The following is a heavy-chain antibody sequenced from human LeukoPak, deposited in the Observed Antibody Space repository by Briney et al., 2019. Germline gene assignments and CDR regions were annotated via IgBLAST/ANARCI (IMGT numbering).Heavy chain of an antibody. CDR3: ARDSGGNNAFDT. CDR1: GFTFSSYS. D-gene: IGHD2-15*01. V-gene: IGHV3-21*01. Sequence: SGGSLRLSCAASGFTFSSYSMNWVRQAPGKGLEWVSSISSSSSYIYYADSVKGRFTISRDNAKNSLYLQMNSLRAEDTAVYYCARDSGGNNAFDTWGQGTMVTVSS. J-gene: IGHJ3*02. CDR2: ISSSSSYI.